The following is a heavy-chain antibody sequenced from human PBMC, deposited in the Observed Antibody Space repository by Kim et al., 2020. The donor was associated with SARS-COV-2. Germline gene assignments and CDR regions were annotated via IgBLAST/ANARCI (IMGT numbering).Heavy chain of an antibody. Sequence: GGSLRLSCAASGFTFSSHWMSWVRQAPGKGLEWVANIKEDGSEKYYVDSVKGRFTISRDNAKNSLYLQMNSLRAEDTAVYYCARRDYGRIRGFKHWGQGTLVTVSS. CDR2: IKEDGSEK. D-gene: IGHD4-17*01. J-gene: IGHJ1*01. CDR1: GFTFSSHW. CDR3: ARRDYGRIRGFKH. V-gene: IGHV3-7*01.